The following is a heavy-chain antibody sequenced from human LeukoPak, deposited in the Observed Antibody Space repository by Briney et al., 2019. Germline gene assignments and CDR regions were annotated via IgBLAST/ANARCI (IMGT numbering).Heavy chain of an antibody. V-gene: IGHV3-15*01. CDR2: IKSKTDGGTT. D-gene: IGHD2-2*02. CDR3: TTDTGSRSYCSSTTCHRGL. J-gene: IGHJ4*02. Sequence: GGSLRLSCAASGFTFSNAWMSWVRQAPGKGLEWVGRIKSKTDGGTTDYAAPVKGRFTISRDDSKNTLYLQMNSLKTEDTAVYYCTTDTGSRSYCSSTTCHRGLWGQGTLVTVSS. CDR1: GFTFSNAW.